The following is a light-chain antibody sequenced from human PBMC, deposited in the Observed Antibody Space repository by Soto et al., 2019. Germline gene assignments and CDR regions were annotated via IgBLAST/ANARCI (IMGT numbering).Light chain of an antibody. CDR2: GAS. Sequence: EIVLTQSPGTLSLSPGERATLSCRASQSVSSSYLAWYQQKPGQAPRLLIYGASSRATGIPDRFSGSGSGTDFTLTISRLEPEDFAVYYCQQYXSSPTWTFGQGTKVDIK. CDR1: QSVSSSY. V-gene: IGKV3-20*01. J-gene: IGKJ1*01. CDR3: QQYXSSPTWT.